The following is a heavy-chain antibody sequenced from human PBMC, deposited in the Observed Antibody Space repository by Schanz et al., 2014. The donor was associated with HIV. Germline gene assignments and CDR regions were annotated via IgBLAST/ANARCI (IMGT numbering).Heavy chain of an antibody. CDR1: GYTFIGYY. J-gene: IGHJ6*02. Sequence: QVQLVQSGAEVKKPGASVKVSCKASGYTFIGYYMHWVRQAPGQGLEWMGWINPNSGATNYAQKFQGRVTMTRDTSISTAYMELSSLRSDDTAVYYCASDLSVYSSSSSVWGQGTTVTVSS. CDR2: INPNSGAT. V-gene: IGHV1-2*02. CDR3: ASDLSVYSSSSSV. D-gene: IGHD6-13*01.